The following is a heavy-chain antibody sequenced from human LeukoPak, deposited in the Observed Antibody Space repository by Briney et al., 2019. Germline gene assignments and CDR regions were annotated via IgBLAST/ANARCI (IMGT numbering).Heavy chain of an antibody. Sequence: GGSLRLSCAASGFTFSSYWMSWVRQPPGKGLEWVANIKEDGSGRYYVDSVKGRFTISRDNAKNSMYLQMNSLRAEDTAVYYCAREIGSAARGRWGQGTLVAVSS. CDR2: IKEDGSGR. CDR3: AREIGSAARGR. CDR1: GFTFSSYW. J-gene: IGHJ4*02. D-gene: IGHD6-13*01. V-gene: IGHV3-7*05.